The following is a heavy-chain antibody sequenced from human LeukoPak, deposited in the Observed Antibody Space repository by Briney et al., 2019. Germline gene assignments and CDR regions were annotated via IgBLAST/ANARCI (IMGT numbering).Heavy chain of an antibody. D-gene: IGHD7-27*01. CDR1: GFTFSTYG. J-gene: IGHJ4*02. CDR3: AKDWGNWGYGYYFDH. CDR2: VSYDGSNK. V-gene: IGHV3-30*18. Sequence: GRSLRLSCAASGFTFSTYGMHWVRQAPGKGLEWVAVVSYDGSNKYYADSVKGRFTISRDNSKNTLYLQMNSLRAGDTAVYYCAKDWGNWGYGYYFDHRGQGTLVTVSS.